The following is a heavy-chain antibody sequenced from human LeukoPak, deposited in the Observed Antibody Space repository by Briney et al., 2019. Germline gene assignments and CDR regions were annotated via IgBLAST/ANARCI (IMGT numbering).Heavy chain of an antibody. Sequence: QPGGSLKLSCAASGFTFSGSAMHWVRQASGKGLEWVGRIRSNTNSYATAYAASVKGRFTISRDDSKNTAYLQMNSLKTEDTAVYYCTRYYYDGSGYYYLFDYWGQGTLVTVSS. CDR2: IRSNTNSYAT. J-gene: IGHJ4*02. CDR1: GFTFSGSA. D-gene: IGHD3-22*01. CDR3: TRYYYDGSGYYYLFDY. V-gene: IGHV3-73*01.